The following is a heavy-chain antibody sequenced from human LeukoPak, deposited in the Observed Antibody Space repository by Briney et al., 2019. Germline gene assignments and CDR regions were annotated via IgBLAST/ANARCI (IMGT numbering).Heavy chain of an antibody. CDR1: GFTFSSYS. V-gene: IGHV3-21*01. J-gene: IGHJ1*01. D-gene: IGHD4-17*01. CDR2: IRSSSSYI. CDR3: ARDRGYGDLKSIGYFQH. Sequence: KPGGSLRLSCAASGFTFSSYSMNWVRQAPGKGLEWVSSIRSSSSYIYYADSVKGRLTISRDNAKNSLYLQMNSLRAEDTAVYYCARDRGYGDLKSIGYFQHWGQGTLVTVSS.